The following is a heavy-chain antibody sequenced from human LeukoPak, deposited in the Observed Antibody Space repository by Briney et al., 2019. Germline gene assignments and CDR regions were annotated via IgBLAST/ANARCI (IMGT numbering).Heavy chain of an antibody. CDR3: AREFYDFWCGYYGSEFDY. J-gene: IGHJ4*02. Sequence: PGGSLRLSCAASGFTFSSYGMHWVRQAPGKGLEWVAVIWYDGSNKYYADSVKGRFTISRDNSKNTLYLQMNSLRAEDTAVYYCAREFYDFWCGYYGSEFDYWGQGTLVTVSS. V-gene: IGHV3-33*01. CDR1: GFTFSSYG. D-gene: IGHD3-3*01. CDR2: IWYDGSNK.